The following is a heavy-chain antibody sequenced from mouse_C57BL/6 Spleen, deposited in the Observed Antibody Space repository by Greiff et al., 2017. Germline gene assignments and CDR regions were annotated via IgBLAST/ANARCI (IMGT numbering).Heavy chain of an antibody. CDR3: ARGPPYYYGSSYGAMDY. V-gene: IGHV1-42*01. Sequence: EVKLVESGPELVKPGASVKISCKASGYSFTGYYMNWVKQSPEKSLEWIGEINPSTGGTTYNQKFKAKATLTVDKSSSTAYMQLKSLTSEDSAVYYCARGPPYYYGSSYGAMDYWGQGTSVTVSS. CDR1: GYSFTGYY. CDR2: INPSTGGT. J-gene: IGHJ4*01. D-gene: IGHD1-1*01.